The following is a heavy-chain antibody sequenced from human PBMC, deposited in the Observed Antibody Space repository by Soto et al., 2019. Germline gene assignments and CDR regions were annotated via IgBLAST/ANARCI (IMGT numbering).Heavy chain of an antibody. CDR2: ISGSGGST. V-gene: IGHV3-23*01. Sequence: EVQLLESGGGLVQPGGSLRLSCAASGFTFRTYAMTWVRKAPGKGLEWVSTISGSGGSTYYADSVKGRFTISRDNSKNTLYLQRNTLRAEDTAAYYCAQDGWELLLGFDHWGQGTVVTVSA. CDR1: GFTFRTYA. CDR3: AQDGWELLLGFDH. J-gene: IGHJ5*02. D-gene: IGHD1-26*01.